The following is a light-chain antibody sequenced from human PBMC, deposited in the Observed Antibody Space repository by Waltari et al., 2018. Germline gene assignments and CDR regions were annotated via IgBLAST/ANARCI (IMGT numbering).Light chain of an antibody. CDR1: NSDVGRYNL. Sequence: QSALTQPASVSGSPGQSITISCTGTNSDVGRYNLVSWYQHHPGKAPKLMIYEGSKRPSGVSNRFSGSKSGNTASLTISGPQAEDEADYYCCSYAGSSTPNWVFGGGTKLTVL. V-gene: IGLV2-23*01. CDR3: CSYAGSSTPNWV. CDR2: EGS. J-gene: IGLJ3*02.